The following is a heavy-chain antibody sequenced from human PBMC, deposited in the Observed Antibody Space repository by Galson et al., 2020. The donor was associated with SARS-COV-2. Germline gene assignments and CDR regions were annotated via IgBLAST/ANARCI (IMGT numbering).Heavy chain of an antibody. CDR3: AKDHSGSYGYYGMGV. J-gene: IGHJ6*02. CDR2: ISYDGSNK. Sequence: TGGSLRLSCAASGFTFSSYGMHWVRQAPGKGLEWVAVISYDGSNKYYADSVKGRFTIPRDNSKNTLYLQMNSLRAEDTAVYYCAKDHSGSYGYYGMGVWGQGTTVTVSS. CDR1: GFTFSSYG. D-gene: IGHD1-26*01. V-gene: IGHV3-30*18.